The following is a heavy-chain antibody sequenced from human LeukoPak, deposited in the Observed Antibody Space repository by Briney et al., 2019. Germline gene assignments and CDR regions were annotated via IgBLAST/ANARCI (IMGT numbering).Heavy chain of an antibody. CDR1: GGTFSSYA. Sequence: SVKVSCKASGGTFSSYAISWVRQAPGQGLEWMGGIIPIFGTANYAQKFQGRVTITTDESTSTAYMELSSLRSEDTAVCYCARVSPYYYGSGFRYYFDYWGQGTLVTVSS. D-gene: IGHD3-10*01. CDR2: IIPIFGTA. J-gene: IGHJ4*02. V-gene: IGHV1-69*05. CDR3: ARVSPYYYGSGFRYYFDY.